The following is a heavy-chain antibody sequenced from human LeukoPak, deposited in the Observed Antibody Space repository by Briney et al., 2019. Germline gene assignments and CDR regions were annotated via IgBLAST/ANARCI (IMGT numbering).Heavy chain of an antibody. J-gene: IGHJ2*01. V-gene: IGHV4-59*01. CDR3: ARIDDYYDSSGYYPHWYFDL. D-gene: IGHD3-22*01. CDR1: GGSISSYY. CDR2: IYYSGST. Sequence: SETLSLTCTVSGGSISSYYWSWIRQPPGKGLEWIGYIYYSGSTNYNPSLKSRVTISVDTSKNQFSLKLSFVTAADTAVYYCARIDDYYDSSGYYPHWYFDLWGRGTLVTVSS.